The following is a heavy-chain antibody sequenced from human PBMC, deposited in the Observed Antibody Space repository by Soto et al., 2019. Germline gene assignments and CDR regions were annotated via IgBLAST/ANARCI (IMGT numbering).Heavy chain of an antibody. Sequence: GGSLRLSCAASGFTFSSYAMSWVRQAPGKGLEWVSAISGSGGSTYYADSVKGRFTISRDNSKNTLYLQMNSLRAEDTAVYYCAKDRVGGYGGNSWFDPWGHGTLVPVSS. J-gene: IGHJ5*02. CDR3: AKDRVGGYGGNSWFDP. CDR2: ISGSGGST. D-gene: IGHD5-12*01. CDR1: GFTFSSYA. V-gene: IGHV3-23*01.